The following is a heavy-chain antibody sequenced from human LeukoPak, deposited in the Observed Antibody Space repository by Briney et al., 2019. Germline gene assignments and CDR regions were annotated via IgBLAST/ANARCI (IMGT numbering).Heavy chain of an antibody. D-gene: IGHD1-26*01. CDR1: GFTLSHHC. CDR2: INGDGTTI. J-gene: IGHJ4*02. V-gene: IGHV3-74*01. CDR3: AGKWYTVTYYCVEL. Sequence: GGSLRLSCAASGFTLSHHCLIWLGQAPGKGLLWVSRINGDGTTIIYADSVKGRFTISRVNAKSTLYLHMDSLRAQDTAIYYCAGKWYTVTYYCVELWGRGTLVSDSS.